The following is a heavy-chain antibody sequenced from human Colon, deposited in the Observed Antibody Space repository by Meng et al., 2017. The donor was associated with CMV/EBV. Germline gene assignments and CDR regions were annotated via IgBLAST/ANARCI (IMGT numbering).Heavy chain of an antibody. Sequence: GESLKISCAASGFSFSSYGMHWVRQAPGKGLEWVALMSYDESKTYYADSVQGRFTISRDISENTLYLEMNNLTPEDTAVYYCARPRGTYYYGSGMDVWGQGTTVTVSS. CDR3: ARPRGTYYYGSGMDV. CDR2: MSYDESKT. V-gene: IGHV3-30*19. D-gene: IGHD3-10*01. J-gene: IGHJ6*02. CDR1: GFSFSSYG.